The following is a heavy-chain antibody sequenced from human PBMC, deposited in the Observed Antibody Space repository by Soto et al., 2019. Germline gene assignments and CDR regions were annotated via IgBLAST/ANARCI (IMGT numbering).Heavy chain of an antibody. Sequence: EVQLLESGGGLVQPGGSLRLSCAASGFIFNNYPMTWVRQAPGKGLEWVSTVLTTGASYYADSVRGRFTIYRDDSKSTLYLQMSSLRVDHTADYFCPKDWFSYWGQGILVTVSS. J-gene: IGHJ4*02. V-gene: IGHV3-23*01. D-gene: IGHD3-10*01. CDR1: GFIFNNYP. CDR2: VLTTGAS. CDR3: PKDWFSY.